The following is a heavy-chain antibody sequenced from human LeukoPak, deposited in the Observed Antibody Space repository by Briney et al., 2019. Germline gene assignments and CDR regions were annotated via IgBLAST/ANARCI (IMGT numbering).Heavy chain of an antibody. CDR2: ISDSGDYT. V-gene: IGHV3-23*01. J-gene: IGHJ4*02. CDR1: GFTFSSYA. CDR3: ARVSAEWLLFY. Sequence: GGSLTLSCAGSGFTFSSYAMSWVRQAPGQGLEWVSVISDSGDYTSYADSVRGRFTISRDNSRNTLYLQMNSLRAEDTAVYYCARVSAEWLLFYWGQGTLVTVSS. D-gene: IGHD3-3*01.